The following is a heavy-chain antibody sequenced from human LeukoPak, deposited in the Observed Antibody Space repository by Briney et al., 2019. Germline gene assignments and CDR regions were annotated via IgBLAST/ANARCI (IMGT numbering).Heavy chain of an antibody. CDR1: GFTFDDYA. V-gene: IGHV3-9*01. CDR2: ISYNSDTI. Sequence: GRSLRLSCAASGFTFDDYAMHWVRQAPGKGLEWVSGISYNSDTIAYADSVKGRFTISRDNAKNSLYLQMNSLRAEDPALYYCAKDYCGGDCYSGWYFDLWGRGTLVTVSS. CDR3: AKDYCGGDCYSGWYFDL. D-gene: IGHD2-21*02. J-gene: IGHJ2*01.